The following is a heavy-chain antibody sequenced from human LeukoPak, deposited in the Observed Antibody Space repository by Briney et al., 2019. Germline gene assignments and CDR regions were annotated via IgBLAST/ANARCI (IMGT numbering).Heavy chain of an antibody. V-gene: IGHV3-23*01. Sequence: GGSLRLSCAASGFTFSSYAMSWVRQAPGKGLEWVSAISGSGGTTYYADSVKGRFTISRDNSKNTLSLQMNSLRAEDTAVYYCAKDLGYSYGYFDYWGQGTLVTVSS. CDR2: ISGSGGTT. CDR1: GFTFSSYA. D-gene: IGHD5-18*01. CDR3: AKDLGYSYGYFDY. J-gene: IGHJ4*02.